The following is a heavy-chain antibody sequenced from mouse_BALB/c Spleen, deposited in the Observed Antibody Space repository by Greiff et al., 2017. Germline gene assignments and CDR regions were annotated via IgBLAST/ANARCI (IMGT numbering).Heavy chain of an antibody. V-gene: IGHV1S56*01. CDR2: IYPGDGDT. D-gene: IGHD2-10*02. J-gene: IGHJ1*01. Sequence: QVQLQQSGPELVKPGASVRISCKASGYTFTSYYIHWVKQRPGQGLEWIGRIYPGDGDTNYNGKFKGKATLTADKSSSTAYMQLSSLTSVDSAVYFCASAYGNCGYFDVWGAGTTVTVSS. CDR1: GYTFTSYY. CDR3: ASAYGNCGYFDV.